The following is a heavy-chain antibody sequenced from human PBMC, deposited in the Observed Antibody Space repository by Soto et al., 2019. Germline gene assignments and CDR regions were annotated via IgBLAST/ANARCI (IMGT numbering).Heavy chain of an antibody. D-gene: IGHD6-13*01. CDR1: GGTFSGYA. Sequence: SVTVSCKASGGTFSGYAISWVRQAPGQGLEWMGGIIPIFGTANYAQKFQGRVTITADESTSTAYMELSSLRSEDTAVYYCARALSTPYSSSWYYFDYWGQGTLVTVSS. J-gene: IGHJ4*02. V-gene: IGHV1-69*13. CDR3: ARALSTPYSSSWYYFDY. CDR2: IIPIFGTA.